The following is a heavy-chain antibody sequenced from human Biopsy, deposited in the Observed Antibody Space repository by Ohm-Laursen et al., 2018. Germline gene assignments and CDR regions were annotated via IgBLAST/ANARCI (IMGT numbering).Heavy chain of an antibody. Sequence: TLSLTCTVSGDSVTKYYWSWIRQPPGKGLEWIGHIYYSVMTNYNPSLQSRVSTSVDTSRNQVSLTLSSVTAADTAVYYCARDSGILNYGNFKYYHYYGMDVWGQGTTVTVSS. CDR3: ARDSGILNYGNFKYYHYYGMDV. CDR1: GDSVTKYY. D-gene: IGHD4-11*01. CDR2: IYYSVMT. V-gene: IGHV4-59*02. J-gene: IGHJ6*02.